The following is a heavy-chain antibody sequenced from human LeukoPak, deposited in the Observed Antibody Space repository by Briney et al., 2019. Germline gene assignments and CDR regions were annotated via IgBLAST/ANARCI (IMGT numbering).Heavy chain of an antibody. CDR2: ISSNGGST. D-gene: IGHD4-23*01. CDR3: ARVDYGGNFPDFDY. CDR1: GFTVSSNY. J-gene: IGHJ4*02. Sequence: GGSLRLSCAASGFTVSSNYMSWVRQAPGKGLEYVSAISSNGGSTYYANSVKGRFTISRDNSKNTLYLQMGSLRAEDMAVYYCARVDYGGNFPDFDYWGQGTLVTVSS. V-gene: IGHV3-64*01.